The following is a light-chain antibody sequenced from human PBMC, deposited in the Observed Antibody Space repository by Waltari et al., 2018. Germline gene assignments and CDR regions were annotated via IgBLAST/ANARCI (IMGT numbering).Light chain of an antibody. CDR2: SNN. Sequence: QSVLTQPPSASGTPGQRVTISCSGSSSNIGSNTVNWYQQLSGTAPKLLIYSNNQRPSGVPDRFSGSKSGTSASLAISGLQSEDEADYYCAAWDDSLHEVVFGGGTKLTVL. V-gene: IGLV1-44*01. CDR3: AAWDDSLHEVV. CDR1: SSNIGSNT. J-gene: IGLJ2*01.